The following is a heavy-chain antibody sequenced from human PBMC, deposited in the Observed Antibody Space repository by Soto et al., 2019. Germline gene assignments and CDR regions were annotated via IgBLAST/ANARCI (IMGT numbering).Heavy chain of an antibody. CDR1: GFTFSSYW. V-gene: IGHV3-7*01. Sequence: GGSLRLSCAASGFTFSSYWMSWVRQAPGKGLEWVANIKQDGSEKYYVDSVKGRFTISRDNAKNSLYLQMNSLRAEDRAVYYCARGGLDSERGEGSYYYYMDVWGKGTTVTVSS. CDR2: IKQDGSEK. D-gene: IGHD3-16*01. J-gene: IGHJ6*03. CDR3: ARGGLDSERGEGSYYYYMDV.